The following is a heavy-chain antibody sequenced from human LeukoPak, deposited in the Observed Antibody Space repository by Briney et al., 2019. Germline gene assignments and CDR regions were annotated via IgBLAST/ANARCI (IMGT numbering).Heavy chain of an antibody. V-gene: IGHV3-49*03. D-gene: IGHD3-9*01. CDR1: GFTFGDYA. CDR3: TRDKGWDDILTGYSRFDY. CDR2: IRSKAYGGTT. J-gene: IGHJ4*02. Sequence: TGGSLRLSCTASGFTFGDYAMSWFRQAPGKGLEWVGFIRSKAYGGTTEYAASVKGRFTISRDDSKSIAYLQMNSLKTEDTAVYYCTRDKGWDDILTGYSRFDYWGQGTLVTVSS.